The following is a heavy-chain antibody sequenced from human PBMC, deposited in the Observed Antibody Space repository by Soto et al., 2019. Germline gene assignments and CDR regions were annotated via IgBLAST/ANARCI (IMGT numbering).Heavy chain of an antibody. D-gene: IGHD2-15*01. V-gene: IGHV3-30-3*01. Sequence: GGSRILSCSASGFTFISYAMHWVRQAPGKGLEWVAVISYDGSNKYYADSVKGRFTISRDNSKNTLYLQMNSLRAEDTAVYYCVVVVAATGAFDIWGQGTMVTVSS. CDR1: GFTFISYA. CDR3: VVVVAATGAFDI. J-gene: IGHJ3*02. CDR2: ISYDGSNK.